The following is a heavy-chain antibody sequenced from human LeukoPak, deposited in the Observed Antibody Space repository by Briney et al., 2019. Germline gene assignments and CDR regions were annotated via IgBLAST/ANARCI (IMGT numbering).Heavy chain of an antibody. CDR1: GFTFDDYA. Sequence: GRSLRLSCAASGFTFDDYAMHWVRQAPGKGLEWVSGISWNSGSIGYADSVKGRFTISRDNAKNSLYLQMNSLRAEDTALYYCAKDNSDYYYGGDGMDVWGQGTTVTVSS. J-gene: IGHJ6*02. D-gene: IGHD3-22*01. CDR2: ISWNSGSI. V-gene: IGHV3-9*01. CDR3: AKDNSDYYYGGDGMDV.